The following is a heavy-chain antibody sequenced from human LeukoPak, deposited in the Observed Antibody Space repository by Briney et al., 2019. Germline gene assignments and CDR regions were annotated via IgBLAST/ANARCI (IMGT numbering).Heavy chain of an antibody. D-gene: IGHD5-12*01. J-gene: IGHJ4*02. CDR3: ARGWLPRGGIFDY. Sequence: SETLSLTCAVYGGSFSGYYWSWIRQPPGKGLEWIGEINHSGSTNYNPSLKSQVTISVDTSKNQFSLKLSSVTAADTAVYYCARGWLPRGGIFDYWGQGTLVTVSS. CDR1: GGSFSGYY. CDR2: INHSGST. V-gene: IGHV4-34*01.